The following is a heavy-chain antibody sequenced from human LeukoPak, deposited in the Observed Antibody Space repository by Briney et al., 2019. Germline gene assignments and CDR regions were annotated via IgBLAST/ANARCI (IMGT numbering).Heavy chain of an antibody. CDR1: SASISNYY. CDR3: ARGQEGGSSWSYFDY. D-gene: IGHD6-13*01. Sequence: SETLSLTCTVSSASISNYYWSWIRQAPGKGLEWMGAIHYTGSTNYSPSLKSRVTISKDTSKNQFSLNLSSVTTADTALYYCARGQEGGSSWSYFDYWGQGTLVTVSS. V-gene: IGHV4-59*01. J-gene: IGHJ4*02. CDR2: IHYTGST.